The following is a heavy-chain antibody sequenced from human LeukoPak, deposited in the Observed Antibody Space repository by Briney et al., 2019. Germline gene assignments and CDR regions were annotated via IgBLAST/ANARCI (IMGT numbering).Heavy chain of an antibody. CDR2: INPNSGGT. D-gene: IGHD2-2*01. V-gene: IGHV1-2*02. CDR1: GYTFTGYY. J-gene: IGHJ6*03. Sequence: GASVKVSCKASGYTFTGYYMHWVRQAPGQGLEWMGWINPNSGGTNYAQKYQGRVTKTRDTSISTAYMELSRLRSDDPAVYYCARSVDIVVVPAQNSYYMDVWGKGTTVTVSS. CDR3: ARSVDIVVVPAQNSYYMDV.